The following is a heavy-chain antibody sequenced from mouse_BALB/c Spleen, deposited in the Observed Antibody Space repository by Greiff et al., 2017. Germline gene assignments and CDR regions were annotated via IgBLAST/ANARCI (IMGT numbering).Heavy chain of an antibody. V-gene: IGHV5-17*02. J-gene: IGHJ2*01. CDR3: ARMGYYFDY. CDR2: ISSGSSTI. CDR1: GFTFSSFG. Sequence: EVKLVESGGGLVQPGGSRKLSCAASGFTFSSFGMHWVRQAPEKGLEWVAYISSGSSTIYYADTVKGRFTISRDNPKNTLFLQMTSLRSEDTAMYYCARMGYYFDYWGQGTTLTVSS.